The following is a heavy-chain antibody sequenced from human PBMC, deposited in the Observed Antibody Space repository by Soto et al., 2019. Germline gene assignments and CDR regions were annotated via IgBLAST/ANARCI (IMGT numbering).Heavy chain of an antibody. CDR1: RFTFRIYS. CDR2: MWYDGTNK. CDR3: ARDATFGTKGGSFDI. D-gene: IGHD3-16*01. V-gene: IGHV3-33*01. Sequence: SLRLSCAASRFTFRIYSMHWVRQSPGKGLEWVAVMWYDGTNKYYGESVKGRFTISRDNSENTLYLQMNSLRVEYTAVYYCARDATFGTKGGSFDIWGHGTLVTVSS. J-gene: IGHJ3*02.